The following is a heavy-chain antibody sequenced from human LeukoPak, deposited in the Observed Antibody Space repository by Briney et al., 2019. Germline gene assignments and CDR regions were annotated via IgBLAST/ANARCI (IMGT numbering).Heavy chain of an antibody. CDR2: IYYSGST. Sequence: PSGTLSLTCTVSGGSISSYYWSWIRQPPGKGLEWIGYIYYSGSTNYNPSLKSRVTISVDTSKNQFSLKLSSVTAADTAVYYCARDFGGDHLYAFDIWGQGTMVTVSS. V-gene: IGHV4-59*01. D-gene: IGHD2-21*02. CDR3: ARDFGGDHLYAFDI. J-gene: IGHJ3*02. CDR1: GGSISSYY.